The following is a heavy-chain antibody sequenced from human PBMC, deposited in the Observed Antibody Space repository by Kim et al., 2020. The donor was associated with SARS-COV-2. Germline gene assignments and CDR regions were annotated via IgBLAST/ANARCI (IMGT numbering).Heavy chain of an antibody. J-gene: IGHJ4*02. CDR1: GGSISSYY. V-gene: IGHV4-59*13. CDR3: AREYTGWGFDY. D-gene: IGHD6-19*01. Sequence: SETLSLTSTVSGGSISSYYWSWIRQPPGKGLEWIGYIYYSGSTNYNPSLKSRVTISVDTSKNQFSLKLSSVTAADTAVYYCAREYTGWGFDYWGQGTLVTVSS. CDR2: IYYSGST.